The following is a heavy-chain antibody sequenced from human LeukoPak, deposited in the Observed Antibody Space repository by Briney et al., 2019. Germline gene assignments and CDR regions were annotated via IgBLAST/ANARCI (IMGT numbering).Heavy chain of an antibody. V-gene: IGHV3-48*01. J-gene: IGHJ4*02. CDR1: GFTFSSYS. CDR3: ARKRYYDSRGELGY. CDR2: ISSSSSTI. Sequence: GGSLRLSCAASGFTFSSYSMNWVRQAPGKGLEWVSYISSSSSTIYYADSVKGRFTISRDNAKNSLYLQMNSLRAEDTAGYYCARKRYYDSRGELGYWGQGTLVTVSS. D-gene: IGHD3-22*01.